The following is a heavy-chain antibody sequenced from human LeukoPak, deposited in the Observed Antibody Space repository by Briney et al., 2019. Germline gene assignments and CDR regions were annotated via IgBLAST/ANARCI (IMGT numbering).Heavy chain of an antibody. CDR3: ARDLRGNYYYYGMDV. J-gene: IGHJ6*02. Sequence: AGGSLRLSCAASGFTVSSNYMSWVRQAPGKGLEWVSVIYSGGSTYYADSVKGRFTISRDNSKDTLYLQMNSLRAEDTAVYYCARDLRGNYYYYGMDVWGQGTTVTVSS. CDR2: IYSGGST. V-gene: IGHV3-53*01. CDR1: GFTVSSNY.